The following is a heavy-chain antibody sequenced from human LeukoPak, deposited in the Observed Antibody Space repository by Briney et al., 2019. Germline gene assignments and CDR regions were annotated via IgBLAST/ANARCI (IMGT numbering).Heavy chain of an antibody. CDR3: ARGPGGSSSWYLGRSMDV. CDR2: INHSGST. Sequence: SETLSLTCAVYGGSFSGYYWSWIRQPPGKGLEWIGEINHSGSTNYNPSLKRRVTISVDTSKNQFSLKLSSVTAADTAVYYCARGPGGSSSWYLGRSMDVWGQGTTVTVSS. V-gene: IGHV4-34*01. D-gene: IGHD6-13*01. J-gene: IGHJ6*02. CDR1: GGSFSGYY.